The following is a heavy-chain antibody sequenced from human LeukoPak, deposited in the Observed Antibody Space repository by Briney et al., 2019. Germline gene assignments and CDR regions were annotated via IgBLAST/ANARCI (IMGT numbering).Heavy chain of an antibody. D-gene: IGHD3-22*01. Sequence: GGSLRLSCAASGFTFSSYAMSWVRQAPGKGLEWVSAISGSGGSTYYADSVKGRFTISRDNSKNTLYLQMNSLRAEDTAVYYCAKEYDSSGPFPGAYGMDVWGQGTTATVSS. CDR1: GFTFSSYA. CDR3: AKEYDSSGPFPGAYGMDV. CDR2: ISGSGGST. J-gene: IGHJ6*02. V-gene: IGHV3-23*01.